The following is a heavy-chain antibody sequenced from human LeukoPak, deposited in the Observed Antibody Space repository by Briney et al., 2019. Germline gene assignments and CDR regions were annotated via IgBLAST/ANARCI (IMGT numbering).Heavy chain of an antibody. CDR3: ARESSAVAHTMMCDWLDP. J-gene: IGHJ5*02. CDR1: GYSINFGHL. V-gene: IGHV4-38-2*02. CDR2: INHSGRT. D-gene: IGHD3-22*01. Sequence: PSETLSLTCDVSGYSINFGHLWGWIRQPPGKGLEWIASINHSGRTYYTPSLKSRVTISVDTFKNQFSLKVTSVTAEDTAMYFCARESSAVAHTMMCDWLDPLGQGTLVTVSS.